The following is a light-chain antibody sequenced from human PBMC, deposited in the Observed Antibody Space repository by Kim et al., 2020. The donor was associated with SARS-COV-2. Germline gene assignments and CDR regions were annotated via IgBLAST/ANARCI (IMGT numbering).Light chain of an antibody. J-gene: IGLJ3*02. CDR2: VTSDGSH. CDR1: RGHTDYA. CDR3: QTWDSTIQV. Sequence: SGKPTCTLNRGHTDYAIAWHERQPEKGPRYWKKVTSDGSHAKGDGIPDRFSGSSSGAERYLTNSSLQSEDEADYYCQTWDSTIQVCGRGTGGPS. V-gene: IGLV4-69*01.